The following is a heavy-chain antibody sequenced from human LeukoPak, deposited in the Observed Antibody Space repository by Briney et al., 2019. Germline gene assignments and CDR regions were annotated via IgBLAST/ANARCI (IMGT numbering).Heavy chain of an antibody. Sequence: GGSLRLSCAASGFTFSSYAMSWVRQAPGKGLEWVSAISGSGGSTYYADSVKGRFTISRDNSKNTLYLQMNSLRAEDTAVYYCAKGIRSMPREGGMDVWGQGTTVTVSS. V-gene: IGHV3-23*01. CDR1: GFTFSSYA. CDR3: AKGIRSMPREGGMDV. CDR2: ISGSGGST. J-gene: IGHJ6*02. D-gene: IGHD2/OR15-2a*01.